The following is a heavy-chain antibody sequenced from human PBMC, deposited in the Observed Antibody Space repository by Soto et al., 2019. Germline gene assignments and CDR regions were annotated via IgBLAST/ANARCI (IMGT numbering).Heavy chain of an antibody. CDR1: GYRFTSYW. J-gene: IGHJ5*02. D-gene: IGHD4-4*01. V-gene: IGHV5-51*07. Sequence: PGESLKISCKGSGYRFTSYWIAWVHQMPGKGLEWMGIIYPGDSDARYSPSFQGQVTISVDKSISTAYLQWSSLKASDTAIYYCARQLGHDYINNWFDPWGQGTLVTVSS. CDR3: ARQLGHDYINNWFDP. CDR2: IYPGDSDA.